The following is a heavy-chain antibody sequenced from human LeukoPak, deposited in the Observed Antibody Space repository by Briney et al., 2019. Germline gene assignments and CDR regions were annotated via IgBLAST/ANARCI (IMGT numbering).Heavy chain of an antibody. Sequence: GGSLRLSCAASGFTFNNYAMRWVRQAPGKGLEWMANIKQDGSENYYVDSVKGRFSSSRDNVKNSMYLQMNSLRADDTAVYYCARTSLNAYDIWGQGTRVIVSS. D-gene: IGHD1-1*01. CDR1: GFTFNNYA. CDR2: IKQDGSEN. V-gene: IGHV3-7*01. CDR3: ARTSLNAYDI. J-gene: IGHJ3*02.